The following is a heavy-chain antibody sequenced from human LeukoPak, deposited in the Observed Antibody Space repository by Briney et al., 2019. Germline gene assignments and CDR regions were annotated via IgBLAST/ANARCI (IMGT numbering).Heavy chain of an antibody. Sequence: SETLSLTCAVSGGSISSGGYSWSWIRQPPGKGLEWIGYIYYSGSTYYNPSLKSRVTISVDTSKNQFSLKLSSVTAADTAVYYCARGGWNKFDYWGQGTLVTVSS. V-gene: IGHV4-30-4*07. D-gene: IGHD3-22*01. CDR3: ARGGWNKFDY. CDR1: GGSISSGGYS. J-gene: IGHJ4*02. CDR2: IYYSGST.